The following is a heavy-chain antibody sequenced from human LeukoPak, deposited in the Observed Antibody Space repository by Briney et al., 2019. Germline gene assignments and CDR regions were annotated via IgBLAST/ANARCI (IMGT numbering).Heavy chain of an antibody. V-gene: IGHV4-59*01. CDR1: GGSISSDY. J-gene: IGHJ4*02. CDR2: MYYSGST. Sequence: PGTLSLTSTVSGGSISSDYWSSIRQPPGKRGEGFRGMYYSGSTNYTTSPNTRVTISVDPSKNQFSLNLSYGTAADTAVYYCASGIRARGGGYWGQGTLVTVP. D-gene: IGHD2-15*01. CDR3: ASGIRARGGGY.